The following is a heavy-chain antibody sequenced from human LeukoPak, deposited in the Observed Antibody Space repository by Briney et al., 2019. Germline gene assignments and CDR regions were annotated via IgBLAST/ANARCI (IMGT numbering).Heavy chain of an antibody. CDR2: ISSSSNDI. CDR3: AGGATADTRHLDY. CDR1: GFTFSSYS. D-gene: IGHD2-21*02. J-gene: IGHJ4*02. Sequence: PGGSLRLSCAASGFTFSSYSMNWVRQAPGKGLEWVSIISSSSNDIHYADSVKGRFTISRDNTKNSVYLQMNSLRDEDTAVYYCAGGATADTRHLDYWGQGTLVTVPS. V-gene: IGHV3-21*01.